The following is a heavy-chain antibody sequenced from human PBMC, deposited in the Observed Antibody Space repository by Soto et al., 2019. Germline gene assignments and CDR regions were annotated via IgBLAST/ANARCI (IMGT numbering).Heavy chain of an antibody. V-gene: IGHV1-18*01. Sequence: ASVKVSCKASGGTFSSYGISWVRQAPGQGLEWMGWISVYNGNTNYAQKLQGRITMTTDTSTSTAYVELRSLRSDDTAVYYCARSKVGATMERYFDYWGQGTLVTVSS. D-gene: IGHD1-26*01. CDR1: GGTFSSYG. CDR3: ARSKVGATMERYFDY. J-gene: IGHJ4*02. CDR2: ISVYNGNT.